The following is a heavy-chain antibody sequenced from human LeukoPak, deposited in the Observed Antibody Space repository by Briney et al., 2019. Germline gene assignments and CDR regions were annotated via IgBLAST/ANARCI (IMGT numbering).Heavy chain of an antibody. CDR3: ARGVVEYYDFWSGYYFDY. V-gene: IGHV3-30*03. D-gene: IGHD3-3*01. CDR2: ISYDGSNK. Sequence: PGGSLRLSCAASGFTFSSYGMHWVRQAPGKGLEWVAVISYDGSNKYYADSVKGRFTISRDNSKNTLYLQMNSLRAEDTAVYYCARGVVEYYDFWSGYYFDYWGQGTLVTVSS. J-gene: IGHJ4*02. CDR1: GFTFSSYG.